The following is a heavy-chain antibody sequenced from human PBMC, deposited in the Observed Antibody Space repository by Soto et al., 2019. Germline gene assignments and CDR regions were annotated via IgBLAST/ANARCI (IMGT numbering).Heavy chain of an antibody. CDR1: GGSISSYY. CDR2: IYYSGST. J-gene: IGHJ5*02. CDR3: ARGMYNWNYEGSRFDP. Sequence: SETLSLTCTVSGGSISSYYWSWIRQPPGKGLEWIGYIYYSGSTNYNPSIKSRVTISVDTSKNQFSLKLSSVTAADTAVYYCARGMYNWNYEGSRFDPWGQGTLVTVSS. D-gene: IGHD1-7*01. V-gene: IGHV4-59*01.